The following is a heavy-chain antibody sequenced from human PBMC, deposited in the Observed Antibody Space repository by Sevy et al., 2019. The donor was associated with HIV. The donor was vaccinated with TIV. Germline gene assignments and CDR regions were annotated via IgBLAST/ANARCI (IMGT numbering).Heavy chain of an antibody. D-gene: IGHD3-3*01. CDR1: GFTFSSYW. J-gene: IGHJ6*03. CDR3: ARGRITIFGVVIPPYMDV. Sequence: GGFLRLSCAASGFTFSSYWMHWVRQAPGKGLVWVSRINSDGSSTSYADSVKGRFTISRDNAKNTLYLQMNSLRAEDTAVYYCARGRITIFGVVIPPYMDVWGKGTTVTVSS. V-gene: IGHV3-74*01. CDR2: INSDGSST.